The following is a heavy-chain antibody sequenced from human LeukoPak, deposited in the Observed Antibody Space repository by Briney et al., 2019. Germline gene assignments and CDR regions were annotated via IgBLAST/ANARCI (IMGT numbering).Heavy chain of an antibody. Sequence: GGSLRLSCAASGFTFSSYGMSWVRQAPGKGLEWVSDISGSGGSTYYADSVKGRFTISRDNSKNTAYLQMNSLKTEDTAVYYCTRHHITMIVEWGQGTLVTVSS. CDR2: ISGSGGST. D-gene: IGHD3-22*01. CDR3: TRHHITMIVE. CDR1: GFTFSSYG. V-gene: IGHV3-23*01. J-gene: IGHJ4*02.